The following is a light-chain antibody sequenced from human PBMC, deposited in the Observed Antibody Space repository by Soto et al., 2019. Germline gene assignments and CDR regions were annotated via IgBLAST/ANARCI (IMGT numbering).Light chain of an antibody. J-gene: IGKJ1*01. CDR2: GAS. V-gene: IGKV3-20*01. Sequence: IVLSLSPGTLSLSNGERATLSCRASHSLTNNYFAWYQQKPGRALRLLIDGASTRATGIPDRFSGSGSGTDFTLTISRLEPEDVAVYYCQQYEAVVTFGQGTKVDI. CDR1: HSLTNNY. CDR3: QQYEAVVT.